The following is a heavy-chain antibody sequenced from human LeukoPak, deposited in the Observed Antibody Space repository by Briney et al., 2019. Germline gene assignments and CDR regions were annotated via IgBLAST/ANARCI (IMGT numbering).Heavy chain of an antibody. V-gene: IGHV3-30*02. J-gene: IGHJ4*02. Sequence: GGSLRLSCAASGFTFSSYGMHWVRQAPGKGLEWVAFIRYDGSNKYYADSVKGRFTISRDNSKNTLYPQMNSLRAEDTAVYYCANQEEVFFDYWGQGTLVTVSS. CDR3: ANQEEVFFDY. CDR1: GFTFSSYG. CDR2: IRYDGSNK.